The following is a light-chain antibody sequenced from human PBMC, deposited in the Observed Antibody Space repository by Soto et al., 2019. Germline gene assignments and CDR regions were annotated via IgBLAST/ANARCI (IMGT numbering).Light chain of an antibody. CDR3: QQYNNWLWT. Sequence: EIVMTQSPATLSVSPGERATLSCRASQNISSNLAWYQQKPGQAPRLLIDGASTRATGIPARCSGSGSGSEFNLSISSLQSEYFAVYYYQQYNNWLWTFGHGTKVEIK. CDR2: GAS. V-gene: IGKV3-15*01. CDR1: QNISSN. J-gene: IGKJ1*01.